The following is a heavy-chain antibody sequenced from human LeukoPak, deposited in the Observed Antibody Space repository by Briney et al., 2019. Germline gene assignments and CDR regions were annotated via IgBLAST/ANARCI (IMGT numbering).Heavy chain of an antibody. CDR1: GFSFSTYW. Sequence: GGSLRLSCGASGFSFSTYWMDWVRQAPGKGLEWVASIKEDGSRADYVDSVRGRFTVSRDNTKNSLFLQINSLRVDDTAVYYCASDRAFSQFDYWGQGTLVTVSS. CDR3: ASDRAFSQFDY. V-gene: IGHV3-7*01. CDR2: IKEDGSRA. D-gene: IGHD3-10*01. J-gene: IGHJ4*02.